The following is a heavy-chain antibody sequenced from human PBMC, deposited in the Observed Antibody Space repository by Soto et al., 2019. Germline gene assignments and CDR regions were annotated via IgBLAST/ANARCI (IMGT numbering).Heavy chain of an antibody. CDR3: ARAPPLGAYYYGMEV. Sequence: SETLSLTSTVSGGSIDRGDYYWTWIRQPPGRGLEWLGHIIXSGRINYNPSLKSRVTISVETSKKQFSLKLSSVTAADTAVYYCARAPPLGAYYYGMEVGGQGTTVTVSS. CDR2: IIXSGRI. CDR1: GGSIDRGDYY. D-gene: IGHD7-27*01. V-gene: IGHV4-30-4*01. J-gene: IGHJ6*02.